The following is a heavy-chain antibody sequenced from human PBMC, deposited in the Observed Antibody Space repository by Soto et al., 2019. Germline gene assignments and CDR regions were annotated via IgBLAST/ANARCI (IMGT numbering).Heavy chain of an antibody. Sequence: PGGSLRLSCAVPGFTFSRYAMTWVRQAPGKVIEWVSAISGSGGSTYYADSVKGRFTISRDNSKNTLYLQMNSLRAEDTAVYYCAKVPSYYSSGYSTPGGGYFDYWGQGTLVTVSS. CDR1: GFTFSRYA. V-gene: IGHV3-23*01. CDR3: AKVPSYYSSGYSTPGGGYFDY. CDR2: ISGSGGST. J-gene: IGHJ4*02. D-gene: IGHD3-22*01.